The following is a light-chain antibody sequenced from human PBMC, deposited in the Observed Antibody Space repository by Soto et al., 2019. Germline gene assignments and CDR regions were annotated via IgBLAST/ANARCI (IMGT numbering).Light chain of an antibody. V-gene: IGLV2-14*03. CDR2: DVS. Sequence: QSVLTQPASVAGSPGQSITISCTGTSSDVGGYNYVSWYQHHPGKAPKLMIYDVSSRPSGVSNRFSGSKSGNTASLIISGLQAEDEADYYCSSYTSSSTRSTYVFATGTKVTVL. CDR1: SSDVGGYNY. J-gene: IGLJ1*01. CDR3: SSYTSSSTRSTYV.